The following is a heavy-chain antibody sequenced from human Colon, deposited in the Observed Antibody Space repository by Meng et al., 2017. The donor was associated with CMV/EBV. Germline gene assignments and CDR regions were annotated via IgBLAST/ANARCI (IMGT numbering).Heavy chain of an antibody. Sequence: GESLKISCAASGFTFSSYWMSWVRQAPGKGLEWVANIKQDGSEKYYVDSVKGRFTISRGNAKNSLYLQMNSLRAEDTAVYYCARDSIAARPHYFDCWGQGTLVTVSS. V-gene: IGHV3-7*01. CDR3: ARDSIAARPHYFDC. D-gene: IGHD6-6*01. CDR2: IKQDGSEK. J-gene: IGHJ4*02. CDR1: GFTFSSYW.